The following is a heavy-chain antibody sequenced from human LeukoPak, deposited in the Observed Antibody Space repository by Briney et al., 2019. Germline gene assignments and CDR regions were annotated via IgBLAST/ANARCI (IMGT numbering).Heavy chain of an antibody. CDR1: GFTFSSYA. Sequence: GGSLRLSCAASGFTFSSYAMTWVRQAPGKGLEWVSTISGSGVSTYYADSVKGRFTISRDNAKNSLYLQMNSLRAEDTAVYYCARDQQQLVTCFDYWGQGTLVTVSS. CDR3: ARDQQQLVTCFDY. CDR2: ISGSGVST. J-gene: IGHJ4*02. V-gene: IGHV3-23*01. D-gene: IGHD6-13*01.